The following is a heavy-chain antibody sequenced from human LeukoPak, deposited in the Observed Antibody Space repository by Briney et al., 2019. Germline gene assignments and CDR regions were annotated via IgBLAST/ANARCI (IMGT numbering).Heavy chain of an antibody. CDR1: GGSFSGYY. V-gene: IGHV4-34*01. J-gene: IGHJ4*02. CDR3: ARNIIAAAGTLAY. CDR2: INHSGST. D-gene: IGHD6-13*01. Sequence: SETLSLTCAVYGGSFSGYYWSWIRQPPGKGLEWIGEINHSGSTNYNPSLKSRVTISVVTSKNQFSLKLRSMTAADTAVYYCARNIIAAAGTLAYWGQGTLVTVSS.